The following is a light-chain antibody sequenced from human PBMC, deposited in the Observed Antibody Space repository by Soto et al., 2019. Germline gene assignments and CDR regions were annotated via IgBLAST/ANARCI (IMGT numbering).Light chain of an antibody. Sequence: IQMTQSPSSLSASIGDRVTITCHASHDIRNSLNWYQQTPGKPPKLLISDASNLEAGVPSRFSGSGFGTDVSFTIISLHPEDVATYFCQQYDNLPLTFGGGPKVEI. V-gene: IGKV1-33*01. CDR3: QQYDNLPLT. CDR2: DAS. J-gene: IGKJ4*01. CDR1: HDIRNS.